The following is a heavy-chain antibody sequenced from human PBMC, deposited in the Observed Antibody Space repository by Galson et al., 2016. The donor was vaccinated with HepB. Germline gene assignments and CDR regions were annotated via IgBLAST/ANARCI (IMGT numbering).Heavy chain of an antibody. CDR1: GFTVGNTY. D-gene: IGHD5-24*01. CDR2: IFSGGTT. J-gene: IGHJ4*02. V-gene: IGHV3-66*02. CDR3: ARDSGYNEHGGFDD. Sequence: SLRLSCAASGFTVGNTYMSWVRQFPGKGLESVSVIFSGGTTFYADPVMGRFTIPRDNSENTLYLQMRNLRAEDSALYYCARDSGYNEHGGFDDWGQGTLVTVSS.